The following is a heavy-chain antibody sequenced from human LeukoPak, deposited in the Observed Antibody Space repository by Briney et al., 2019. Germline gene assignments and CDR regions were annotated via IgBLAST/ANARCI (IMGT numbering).Heavy chain of an antibody. CDR2: ISYDGSNE. CDR3: AKDGWSDSSSWAAFDY. J-gene: IGHJ4*02. CDR1: GFTFSSYG. D-gene: IGHD6-13*01. V-gene: IGHV3-30*18. Sequence: PGGSLRLSCAASGFTFSSYGMHWVRQAPGKGLEWVAVISYDGSNEYYADSVKGRFTISRDNSKNTLYLQMNSLRAEDTAVYYCAKDGWSDSSSWAAFDYWGQGTLVTVSS.